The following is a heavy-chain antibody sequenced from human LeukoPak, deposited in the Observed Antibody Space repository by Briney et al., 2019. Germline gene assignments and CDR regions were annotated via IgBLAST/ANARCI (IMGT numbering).Heavy chain of an antibody. Sequence: GGSLRLSCAASGFAFSYYAMSWVRQAPGKGLEWVSGISGSGNTHYTDSVKGRFTISRDNSKSTLDLQMNSLRVEDTALYYCAKDIYSAYDLARAFDFWGQGTLVTVST. CDR3: AKDIYSAYDLARAFDF. D-gene: IGHD5-12*01. CDR1: GFAFSYYA. V-gene: IGHV3-23*01. CDR2: ISGSGNT. J-gene: IGHJ4*01.